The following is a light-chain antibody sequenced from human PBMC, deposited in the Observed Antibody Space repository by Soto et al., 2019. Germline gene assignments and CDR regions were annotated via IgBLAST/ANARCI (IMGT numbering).Light chain of an antibody. V-gene: IGLV2-14*01. Sequence: QAVLTQPASVSGSPGQSITISCTGTSNDIGGYNYVSWYQHHPGKAPRLLIFEVSNRPSGVSNRFSASKSANTASLTISGLQAEDEADYYCSSYTSKSTLIFGGGTKVTVL. J-gene: IGLJ2*01. CDR1: SNDIGGYNY. CDR2: EVS. CDR3: SSYTSKSTLI.